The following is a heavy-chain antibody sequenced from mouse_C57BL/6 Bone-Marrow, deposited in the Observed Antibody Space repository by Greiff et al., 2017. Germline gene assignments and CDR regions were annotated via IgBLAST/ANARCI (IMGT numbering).Heavy chain of an antibody. V-gene: IGHV6-3*01. Sequence: DVHLVESGGGLVQPGGSMKLSCVASGFTFSNYWMNWVRQSPEKGLEWVAQIRLKSDNYATHYAESVKGRFTISRDDSKSSVYLQMNNLRAEDTGIYYCTVLLVLYYAMDYWGQGTSVTVSS. CDR3: TVLLVLYYAMDY. D-gene: IGHD2-14*01. CDR1: GFTFSNYW. CDR2: IRLKSDNYAT. J-gene: IGHJ4*01.